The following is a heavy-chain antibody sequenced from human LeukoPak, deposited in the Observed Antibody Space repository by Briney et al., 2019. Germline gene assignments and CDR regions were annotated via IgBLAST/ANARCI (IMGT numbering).Heavy chain of an antibody. J-gene: IGHJ4*02. CDR1: GFTVSSNY. V-gene: IGHV3-66*01. CDR2: IYSGGST. Sequence: GGSLRLSCAASGFTVSSNYMSWVRQAPGKGLEWVSVIYSGGSTYYADSVKGRFTISRDNSKNTLYLQMNSLRAEDTAVYYCARNPHYYSDSSGWFVNWGQGTLVTVSS. CDR3: ARNPHYYSDSSGWFVN. D-gene: IGHD3-22*01.